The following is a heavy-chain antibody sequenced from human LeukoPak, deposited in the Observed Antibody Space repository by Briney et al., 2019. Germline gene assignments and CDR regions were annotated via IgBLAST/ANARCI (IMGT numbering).Heavy chain of an antibody. V-gene: IGHV4-34*01. CDR1: GGSLSGYY. CDR2: VNHSGNT. Sequence: SETLSLTCAVYGGSLSGYYWSWIRQPPGKGLEWIGEVNHSGNTNYNPSLKSRVTISVDTSKNQFSLKLSSVTAADTAVYYCASYDYWGQGTLVTVSS. CDR3: ASYDY. J-gene: IGHJ4*02.